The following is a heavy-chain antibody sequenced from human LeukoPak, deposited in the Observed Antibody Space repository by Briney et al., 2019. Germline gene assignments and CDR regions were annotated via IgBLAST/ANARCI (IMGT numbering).Heavy chain of an antibody. CDR1: GGSISSYY. J-gene: IGHJ4*02. Sequence: SETLSLTCTVSGGSISSYYWSWIRQPAGKGLEWIGRIYTSGSTNYNPSLKRRVTISVDTSKNQFSLQLSSVTAADTAVYYCARHGRKFCSSTSCSHYFDYWGQGTLVAVSS. CDR3: ARHGRKFCSSTSCSHYFDY. CDR2: IYTSGST. D-gene: IGHD2-2*01. V-gene: IGHV4-4*07.